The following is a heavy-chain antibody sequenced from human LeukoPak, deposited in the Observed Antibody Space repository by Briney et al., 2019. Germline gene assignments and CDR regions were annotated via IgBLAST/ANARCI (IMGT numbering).Heavy chain of an antibody. CDR1: GITASSYA. J-gene: IGHJ3*02. CDR3: GKAPNGDYLGAFNM. CDR2: ISGSGDRT. V-gene: IGHV3-23*01. D-gene: IGHD4-17*01. Sequence: GGSLRLSCAAPGITASSYAMTWVRQAPGKGLEWVSSISGSGDRTMYADSVKGRFTISRDNFKKTLYLQMNSLRAEDTAVYHCGKAPNGDYLGAFNMGAKGKRV.